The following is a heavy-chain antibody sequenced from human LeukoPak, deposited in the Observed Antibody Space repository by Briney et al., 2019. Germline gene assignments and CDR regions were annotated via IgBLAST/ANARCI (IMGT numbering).Heavy chain of an antibody. CDR1: GFTFSSYW. Sequence: PGGSLRLSCAASGFTFSSYWMHWVRQAPGKGLVWVSRINSDGSSTSYADSVKGRFTISRDNAKNTLYLQMNSLRAEDTAVYYCAKESDAYYYDSSGIPDYWGQGTLVTVSS. CDR3: AKESDAYYYDSSGIPDY. D-gene: IGHD3-22*01. CDR2: INSDGSST. J-gene: IGHJ4*02. V-gene: IGHV3-74*01.